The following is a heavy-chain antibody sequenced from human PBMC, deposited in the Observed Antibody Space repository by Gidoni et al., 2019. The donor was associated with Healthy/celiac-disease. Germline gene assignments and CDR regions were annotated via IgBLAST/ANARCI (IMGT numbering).Heavy chain of an antibody. D-gene: IGHD1-7*01. CDR2: IIPIFGTA. V-gene: IGHV1-69*06. Sequence: QVQLVQSGAEVTKPGSSVKVSCKASGGTLSSYAISWVRQAPGQGLEWMGGIIPIFGTANYAQKFQGRVTITADKSTSTAYMELSSLRSEDTAVYYCARGRYNWNSGAFDIWGQGTMVTVSS. J-gene: IGHJ3*02. CDR3: ARGRYNWNSGAFDI. CDR1: GGTLSSYA.